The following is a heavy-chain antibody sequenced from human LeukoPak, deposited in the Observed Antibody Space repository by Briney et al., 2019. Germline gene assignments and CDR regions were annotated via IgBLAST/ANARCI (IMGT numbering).Heavy chain of an antibody. CDR3: ARALGY. J-gene: IGHJ4*02. CDR2: IYSGGST. CDR1: GFTFSSYW. D-gene: IGHD7-27*01. V-gene: IGHV3-53*01. Sequence: GGSLRLSCAASGFTFSSYWMSWVRQAPGKGLEWVSVIYSGGSTYYADSVKGRFTISRDNSKNTLYLQMNSLRAEDTAVYYCARALGYWGQGTLVTVSS.